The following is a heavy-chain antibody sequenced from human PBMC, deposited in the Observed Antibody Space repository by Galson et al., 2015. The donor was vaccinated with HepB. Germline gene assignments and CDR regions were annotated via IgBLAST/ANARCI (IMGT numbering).Heavy chain of an antibody. D-gene: IGHD3-3*01. V-gene: IGHV3-30*04. CDR1: GFTFSAHN. Sequence: SLRLSCAASGFTFSAHNMHWVRQTPVKGLEWLAIISPNGRASFYADSAKGRFTISRDNSKSTLFLQVDSLRPEDTAIYYCARAFEWNFDCWGQGTLVTVSS. CDR3: ARAFEWNFDC. CDR2: ISPNGRAS. J-gene: IGHJ4*02.